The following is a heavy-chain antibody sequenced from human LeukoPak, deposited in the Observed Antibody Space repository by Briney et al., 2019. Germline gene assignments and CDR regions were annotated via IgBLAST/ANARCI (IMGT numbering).Heavy chain of an antibody. D-gene: IGHD2-8*01. V-gene: IGHV4-59*01. CDR1: VGSISRYY. CDR3: ARSLIRAFDI. J-gene: IGHJ3*02. Sequence: SETLSLTCTVSVGSISRYYWSCIRQPPGKGLEWIGYIYYSGSTNYSPSLKSRVTISVDTSKNQYSLKLSSVTAADTAVYYCARSLIRAFDIWGQGTMVTVSS. CDR2: IYYSGST.